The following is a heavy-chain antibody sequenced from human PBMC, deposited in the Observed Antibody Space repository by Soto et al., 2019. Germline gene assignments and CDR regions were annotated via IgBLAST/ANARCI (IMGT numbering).Heavy chain of an antibody. Sequence: QVHLQESGPGLVNPSGTVSLTCAVSGGSISSTQWWTWVRQPPGKGLEWIGETHHIGNTIYNPSLNSRVTISLDKSKNQFSLKLTSVTAADTAVYYCARDANFGSENSTFWAFDFWGQGTVVTVS. J-gene: IGHJ3*01. D-gene: IGHD3-10*01. CDR3: ARDANFGSENSTFWAFDF. CDR1: GGSISSTQW. V-gene: IGHV4-4*02. CDR2: THHIGNT.